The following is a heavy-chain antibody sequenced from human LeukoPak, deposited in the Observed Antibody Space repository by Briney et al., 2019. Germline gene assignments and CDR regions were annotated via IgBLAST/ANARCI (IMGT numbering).Heavy chain of an antibody. J-gene: IGHJ1*01. V-gene: IGHV3-74*01. D-gene: IGHD3-10*01. Sequence: GGSLRLSCEASGLTFSNSWMHWVRQAPGKGLVWVSRINNEGTTISYADSVKGRFTISRDNAKNTLYLQMNSLSAEDTAVYYCARVSGLGMNEYYQHWGQGTLVTVAS. CDR1: GLTFSNSW. CDR2: INNEGTTI. CDR3: ARVSGLGMNEYYQH.